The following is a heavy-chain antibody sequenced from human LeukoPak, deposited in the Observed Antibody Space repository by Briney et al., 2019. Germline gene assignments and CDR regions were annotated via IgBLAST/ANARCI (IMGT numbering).Heavy chain of an antibody. CDR3: AKDEQDSSGYSTNDAFDI. D-gene: IGHD3-22*01. J-gene: IGHJ3*02. V-gene: IGHV3-30*18. Sequence: GGSLRLSCAASGFTFSSYGMHWVRQAPGKGLEWVAVISYDGSNKYYAGSVKGRFTISRDNSKNTLYLQMNSLRAEDTAVYYCAKDEQDSSGYSTNDAFDIWGQGTMVTVS. CDR2: ISYDGSNK. CDR1: GFTFSSYG.